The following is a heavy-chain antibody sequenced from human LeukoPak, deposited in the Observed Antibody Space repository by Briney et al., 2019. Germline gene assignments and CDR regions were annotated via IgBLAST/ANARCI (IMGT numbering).Heavy chain of an antibody. Sequence: GGSLRLSCTASGFTFTNACMRWVRQAPGKGLEWVGSIKSKTDGGRTEYAVHVKGRFTISRDDSKNTLYLQMNSLKTDDTAVYYCTTDRIVATIGYYYYGMDVWGKGTTVTVSS. CDR2: IKSKTDGGRT. D-gene: IGHD5-12*01. J-gene: IGHJ6*04. CDR1: GFTFTNAC. CDR3: TTDRIVATIGYYYYGMDV. V-gene: IGHV3-15*01.